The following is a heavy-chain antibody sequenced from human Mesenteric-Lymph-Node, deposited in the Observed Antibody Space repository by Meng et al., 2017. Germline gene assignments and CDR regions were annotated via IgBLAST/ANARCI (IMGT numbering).Heavy chain of an antibody. CDR1: GFTFSSHS. CDR2: ISGNAVNI. Sequence: GESLKISCVGSGFTFSSHSMHWVRQAPGKGLEYVSAISGNAVNIYYADSVKGRFTISRDNSKNTLYLQMGSLRTEDMAVYYCAKDFSDHSSGDYWGQGTLVTVSS. J-gene: IGHJ4*02. D-gene: IGHD6-19*01. V-gene: IGHV3-64*02. CDR3: AKDFSDHSSGDY.